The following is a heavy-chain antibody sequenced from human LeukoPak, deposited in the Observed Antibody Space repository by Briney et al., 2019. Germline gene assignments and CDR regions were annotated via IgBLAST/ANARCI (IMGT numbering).Heavy chain of an antibody. CDR1: GGSISSYY. D-gene: IGHD3-10*01. Sequence: PSETLSLTCTVSGGSISSYYWSWIRQPAGKGPEWIGRIYTSGSTNYNPSLKSRVTMSVDTSKNQFSLKLSSVTAADTAVYYCARDMDPSPMVRGVIIRSNWFDPWGQGTLVTVSS. V-gene: IGHV4-4*07. J-gene: IGHJ5*02. CDR3: ARDMDPSPMVRGVIIRSNWFDP. CDR2: IYTSGST.